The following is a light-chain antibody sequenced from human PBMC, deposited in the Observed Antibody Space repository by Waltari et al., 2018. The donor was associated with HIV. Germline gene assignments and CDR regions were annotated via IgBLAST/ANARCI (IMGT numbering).Light chain of an antibody. V-gene: IGLV2-11*01. CDR2: DVI. Sequence: QSALTQPRSVSESPGQSVTISCTGTSSDVGHYNYVSWYRQYPGTAPKLIIFDVIKRPSGIPERFSGSESGNTASLTISGLQGEDEADYYCSSYAGRDTPNWVFGGGTKLTVL. CDR3: SSYAGRDTPNWV. CDR1: SSDVGHYNY. J-gene: IGLJ3*02.